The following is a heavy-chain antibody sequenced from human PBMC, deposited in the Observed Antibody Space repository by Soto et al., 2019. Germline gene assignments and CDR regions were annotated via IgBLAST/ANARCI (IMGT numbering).Heavy chain of an antibody. V-gene: IGHV1-69*01. Sequence: QVQVVQSGVEVRRPGSSVKVSCKASGDTFKNCVISWVRQAPGQGLEWMGGIIPLFGTTDFAQRFQGRLTITTDESTTTAYMERSRLRSEDTATYHCAAELGFGKLSVVWGQGTTVIVSS. J-gene: IGHJ6*02. CDR3: AAELGFGKLSVV. CDR2: IIPLFGTT. CDR1: GDTFKNCV. D-gene: IGHD3-10*01.